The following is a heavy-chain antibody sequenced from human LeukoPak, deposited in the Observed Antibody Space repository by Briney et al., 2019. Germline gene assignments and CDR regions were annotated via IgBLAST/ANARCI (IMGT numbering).Heavy chain of an antibody. CDR3: ARDPSVVVVAGDNWFDP. Sequence: GGSLRLSCAASGFTFSSYAMHWVRQAPGKGLEWVAVISNDGSNKYYADSVKGRFTISRDNSKNTLYLQMNSLRAEDTAVYYCARDPSVVVVAGDNWFDPWGQGTLVTVSS. J-gene: IGHJ5*02. V-gene: IGHV3-30-3*01. CDR1: GFTFSSYA. CDR2: ISNDGSNK. D-gene: IGHD2-15*01.